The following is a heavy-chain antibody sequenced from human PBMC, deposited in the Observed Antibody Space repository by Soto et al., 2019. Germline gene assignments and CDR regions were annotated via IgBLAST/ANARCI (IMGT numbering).Heavy chain of an antibody. V-gene: IGHV3-30*18. CDR3: AKVIRADSTSSNFYYYSGLDV. CDR1: GFTFRTYG. J-gene: IGHJ6*02. CDR2: ISNTGINK. Sequence: QVQLVESGGGVVQPGRSLRLSCAASGFTFRTYGMHWVRQAPGKGLEWLAVISNTGINKYYADSVKGRFTISRDNSRETLFLQMNSLRGEATAIYYCAKVIRADSTSSNFYYYSGLDVWGQGTTVTVSS. D-gene: IGHD6-6*01.